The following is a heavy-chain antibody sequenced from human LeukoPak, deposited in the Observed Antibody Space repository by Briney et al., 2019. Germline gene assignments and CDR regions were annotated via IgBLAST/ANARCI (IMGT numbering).Heavy chain of an antibody. CDR2: ISWNSGSI. CDR3: ARGFGVVIIYYFDY. D-gene: IGHD3-3*01. V-gene: IGHV3-9*01. CDR1: GFTFDDYA. J-gene: IGHJ4*02. Sequence: GGSLRLSCAASGFTFDDYAMHWVRQGPGKGPEWVSGISWNSGSIGYADSVKGRFTISRDNAKNSLYLQMNSLRAEDTALYYCARGFGVVIIYYFDYWGQGTLVTVSS.